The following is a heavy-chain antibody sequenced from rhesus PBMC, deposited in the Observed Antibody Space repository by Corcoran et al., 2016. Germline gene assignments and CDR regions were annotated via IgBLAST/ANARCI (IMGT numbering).Heavy chain of an antibody. CDR3: ARGGSTWFY. J-gene: IGHJ4*01. CDR1: GGSISSSY. CDR2: IYGSVSST. Sequence: QVQLQESGPGLVKPSETLSLTCAVSGGSISSSYWSWIRQAPGKGLEWIGYIYGSVSSTNYNPYLKSRVTLSVDTSKNQFSLKRSSVTAADTAVYYCARGGSTWFYWGQGVLVTVSS. V-gene: IGHV4S11*01. D-gene: IGHD2-21*01.